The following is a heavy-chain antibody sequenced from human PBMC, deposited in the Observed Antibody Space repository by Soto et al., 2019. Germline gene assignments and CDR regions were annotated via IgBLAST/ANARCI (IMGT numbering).Heavy chain of an antibody. J-gene: IGHJ4*02. CDR3: ASFLLTPFDY. CDR2: INSDGSST. CDR1: GFTFSSFW. V-gene: IGHV3-74*01. Sequence: GGSLRLSCAASGFTFSSFWMHWVRQAPGKGLLWVSRINSDGSSTFYADSVKGRFTISRDNAKNTLYLQMNSLRAEDTAVYYCASFLLTPFDYWGQGTLVTVSS. D-gene: IGHD7-27*01.